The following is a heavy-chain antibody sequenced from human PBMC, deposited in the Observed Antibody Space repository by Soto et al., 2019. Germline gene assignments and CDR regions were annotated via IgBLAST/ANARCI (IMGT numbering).Heavy chain of an antibody. D-gene: IGHD2-15*01. CDR1: GFTFSSYA. CDR2: ISYDGSNK. V-gene: IGHV3-30-3*01. CDR3: ASPIPCSGGRCYHP. J-gene: IGHJ4*02. Sequence: QVQLVESGGGVVQPGRSLRLSCAASGFTFSSYAMHWVRQAPGKGLEWVAVISYDGSNKYYADSVKGRFTISRDNSKNTLYLQMNSLRAEDTAVYYSASPIPCSGGRCYHPGGQGTLVTVSS.